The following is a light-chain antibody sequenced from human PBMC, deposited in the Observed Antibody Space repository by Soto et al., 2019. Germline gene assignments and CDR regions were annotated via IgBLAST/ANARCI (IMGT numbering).Light chain of an antibody. CDR2: AAS. Sequence: DIQMTQSPSSLSASVGDRVTITCRASQDISNALAWYQQRPGKVPKLLMFAASTLQSGVPSRFSGSGSGTDFTLTIASLQPEDVATYYCQKYDSVPTFGQGTKVDIK. CDR3: QKYDSVPT. J-gene: IGKJ1*01. CDR1: QDISNA. V-gene: IGKV1-27*01.